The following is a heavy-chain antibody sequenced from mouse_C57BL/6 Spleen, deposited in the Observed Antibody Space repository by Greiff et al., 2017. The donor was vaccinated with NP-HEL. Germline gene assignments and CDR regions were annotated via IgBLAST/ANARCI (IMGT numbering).Heavy chain of an antibody. V-gene: IGHV1-50*01. D-gene: IGHD2-3*01. CDR1: GYTFTSYW. CDR2: IDPSDSYT. J-gene: IGHJ2*01. Sequence: QVQLQQPGAELVKPGASVKLSCKASGYTFTSYWMQWVKQRPGQGLEWIGEIDPSDSYTNYNQKFKGKATLTVDTSSSTAYMQLSSLTSEDSAVYYCARRGDGYHFDYWGQGTTLTVSS. CDR3: ARRGDGYHFDY.